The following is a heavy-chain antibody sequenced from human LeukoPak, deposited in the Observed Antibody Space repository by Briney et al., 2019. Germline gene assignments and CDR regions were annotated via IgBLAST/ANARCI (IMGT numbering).Heavy chain of an antibody. CDR2: ITSGSNFV. D-gene: IGHD1-14*01. Sequence: GGSLRLSCAASGFTIYGCTLSWVRQAPGKGLEGVASITSGSNFVDYGDSVKGRFTISRDNAQNSLYVQMNSLRAEDTAVYYCATQPKLPGWFDSWGQGTLVTASS. J-gene: IGHJ5*01. V-gene: IGHV3-21*01. CDR3: ATQPKLPGWFDS. CDR1: GFTIYGCT.